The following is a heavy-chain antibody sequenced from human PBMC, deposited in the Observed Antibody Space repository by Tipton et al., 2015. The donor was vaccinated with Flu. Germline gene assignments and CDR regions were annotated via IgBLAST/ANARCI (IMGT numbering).Heavy chain of an antibody. J-gene: IGHJ6*02. CDR2: VSRSGST. V-gene: IGHV4-38-2*01. D-gene: IGHD5-18*01. Sequence: TLSLICAVSGDSISSDYHWGWIRQFPGKGLEWLGTVSRSGSTIYSPSLKSRVTISVDTSKNQFSLKLSSVTAADTAVYYCARRGYSYGYGYYYYGMDVWGQGTTVTVSS. CDR1: GDSISSDYH. CDR3: ARRGYSYGYGYYYYGMDV.